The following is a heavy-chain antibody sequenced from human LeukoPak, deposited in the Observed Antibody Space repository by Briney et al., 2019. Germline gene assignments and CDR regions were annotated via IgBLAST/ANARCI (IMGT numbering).Heavy chain of an antibody. CDR1: GVSVSSGNYY. J-gene: IGHJ3*02. CDR3: ATISLTMRDAFDI. D-gene: IGHD4/OR15-4a*01. Sequence: KLSETLSLTCTVSGVSVSSGNYYWSWIRQPPGKGLEWIGYVYKSGGTNYNPSLKGRVTISVDTSKNQFSLKLSSVTTADTAVYYCATISLTMRDAFDIWGQGTTVTVST. CDR2: VYKSGGT. V-gene: IGHV4-61*01.